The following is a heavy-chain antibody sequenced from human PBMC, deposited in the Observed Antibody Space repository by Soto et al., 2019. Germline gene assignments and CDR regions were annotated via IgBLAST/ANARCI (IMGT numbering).Heavy chain of an antibody. CDR3: ASDKRPNGFWSGYHDS. D-gene: IGHD3-3*01. CDR1: GFSLISSGVG. CDR2: IDWNDDT. J-gene: IGHJ5*01. V-gene: IGHV2-5*01. Sequence: GLTLVSPTQTLALSCTFSGFSLISSGVGVAWMRQPPGKALEWLAVIDWNDDTRYNPSLKSRLTITNDTSKNEVVLTLTKTDPVDTGTYYCASDKRPNGFWSGYHDSWGPGTLVTASS.